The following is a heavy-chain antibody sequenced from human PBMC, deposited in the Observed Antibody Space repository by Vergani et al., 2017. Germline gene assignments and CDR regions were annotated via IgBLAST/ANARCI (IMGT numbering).Heavy chain of an antibody. V-gene: IGHV1-24*01. Sequence: QVQLVQSGAEVKKLGAPVKASCKVSGYTLPELSMHWVRQALGNGLEWMGGFDPEDGETIYAQKFQGRVTMTEDTSTDTAYMELSSLRSEDTAVYYCATILNYDSSGYGYFDYWGQGTLVTVSS. J-gene: IGHJ4*02. CDR3: ATILNYDSSGYGYFDY. CDR2: FDPEDGET. CDR1: GYTLPELS. D-gene: IGHD3-22*01.